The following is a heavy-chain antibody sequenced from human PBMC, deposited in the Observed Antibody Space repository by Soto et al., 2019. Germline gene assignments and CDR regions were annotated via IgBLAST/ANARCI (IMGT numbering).Heavy chain of an antibody. CDR1: GFAFSTSA. CDR3: AKDSPWAIISPTHDY. D-gene: IGHD2-2*01. V-gene: IGHV3-23*01. J-gene: IGHJ4*01. Sequence: VQLSESGGGPVQPGGSLRLSCAASGFAFSTSAMSWVRQAPGKGLEWVSTFRESGGTTHYANSVKGRFTISRDTSQNMLYLHMNGLRAEDTAIYYCAKDSPWAIISPTHDYGGHGTLVTVSS. CDR2: FRESGGTT.